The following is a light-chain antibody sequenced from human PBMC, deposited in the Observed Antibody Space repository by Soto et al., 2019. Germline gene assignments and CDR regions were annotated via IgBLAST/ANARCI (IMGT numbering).Light chain of an antibody. CDR2: GAS. CDR3: HQYGSSPPVT. V-gene: IGKV3-20*01. Sequence: ENVLTQSPGTLSLSPGERATLSCRASQSVSSSYLAWYQQKPGQAPRLLIYGASSRATGIPDRFSGSGSGTDVTLTISRLEPEDFAMYYCHQYGSSPPVTFGQGTRLEI. J-gene: IGKJ5*01. CDR1: QSVSSSY.